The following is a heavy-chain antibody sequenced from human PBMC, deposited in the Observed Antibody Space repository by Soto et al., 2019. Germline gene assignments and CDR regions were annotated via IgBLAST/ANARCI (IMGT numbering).Heavy chain of an antibody. Sequence: EVQLVESGGGLVQPGGSLRLSCAASGFTFSSYSMNWVRQAPGKGLEWVSYISSSSSTIYYADSVKGRFTISRDNAKNSLYLQMNSLRAEDTAVYYCARAPPRLRFPTPIDYWGQGTLVTVSS. CDR1: GFTFSSYS. V-gene: IGHV3-48*01. J-gene: IGHJ4*02. CDR3: ARAPPRLRFPTPIDY. CDR2: ISSSSSTI. D-gene: IGHD4-17*01.